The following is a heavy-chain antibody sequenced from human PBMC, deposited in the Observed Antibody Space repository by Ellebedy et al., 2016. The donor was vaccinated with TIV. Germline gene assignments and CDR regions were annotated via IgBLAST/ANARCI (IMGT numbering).Heavy chain of an antibody. Sequence: GESLKISCAASGFTFSSYEMHWVRQAPGKGLEWLSYINRNGYSINYADSVRGRFTISRDNAKNSLFLQMDSLRAEDTAVYYCARDDSGYRKDYLDYWGQGTLVTVSS. J-gene: IGHJ4*02. CDR2: INRNGYSI. V-gene: IGHV3-48*03. D-gene: IGHD5-12*01. CDR1: GFTFSSYE. CDR3: ARDDSGYRKDYLDY.